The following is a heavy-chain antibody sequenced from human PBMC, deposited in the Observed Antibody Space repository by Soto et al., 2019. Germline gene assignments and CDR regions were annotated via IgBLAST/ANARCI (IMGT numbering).Heavy chain of an antibody. CDR3: AKWHTYYYDSRGFSGFDC. Sequence: LRLSCAASGLTFSRYAMTWVRQAPGKGLEWVSAMSGGGETTYYADSVKGRFTISRDNSRNTLYLQMNSLRAEDTAAYYCAKWHTYYYDSRGFSGFDCWGRGTLVTVSS. CDR2: MSGGGETT. CDR1: GLTFSRYA. J-gene: IGHJ4*02. V-gene: IGHV3-23*01. D-gene: IGHD3-22*01.